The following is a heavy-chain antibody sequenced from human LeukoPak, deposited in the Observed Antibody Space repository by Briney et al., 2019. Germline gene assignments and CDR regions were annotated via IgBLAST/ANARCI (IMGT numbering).Heavy chain of an antibody. D-gene: IGHD3-9*01. CDR2: LIHSFGTT. J-gene: IGHJ6*03. CDR3: ARNYDILTGYHRGYYMDV. Sequence: SVKVSCKASGGTFSSYSISWVRQAPGQGLEWMERLIHSFGTTNYAQKLRGRVPINTDEPTHTAHIEQTSMKAEDTARYYCARNYDILTGYHRGYYMDVWGKGTTDTVSS. CDR1: GGTFSSYS. V-gene: IGHV1-69*05.